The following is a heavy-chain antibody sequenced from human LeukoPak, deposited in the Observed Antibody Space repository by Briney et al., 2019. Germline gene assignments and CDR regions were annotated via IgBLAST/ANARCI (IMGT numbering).Heavy chain of an antibody. CDR3: ARDYRDYYDSSGYLDY. V-gene: IGHV4-59*01. Sequence: SETLSLTCTVSGGSISSYYWSWIRQPPGKGLEWIGYISYSGSTNYNPSLSSRVTISLDTSKNQFSLNLSSVTAADTAVYYCARDYRDYYDSSGYLDYWGQGTLVTVSS. J-gene: IGHJ4*02. D-gene: IGHD3-22*01. CDR1: GGSISSYY. CDR2: ISYSGST.